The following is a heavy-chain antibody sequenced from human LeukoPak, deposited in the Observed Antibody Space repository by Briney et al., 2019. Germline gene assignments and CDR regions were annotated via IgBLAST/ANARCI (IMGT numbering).Heavy chain of an antibody. CDR1: GFTFSSYG. CDR3: ARGAYSGSSGDFDY. J-gene: IGHJ4*02. CDR2: IWYDGSNK. V-gene: IGHV3-33*01. D-gene: IGHD1-26*01. Sequence: PGGSLRLSCAASGFTFSSYGMHWVRQAPGKGLEWVAVIWYDGSNKYYADSVKGRFTISRDNSKNTLYLQMNSLRAEDTAVYYCARGAYSGSSGDFDYWGQGTLVTVSS.